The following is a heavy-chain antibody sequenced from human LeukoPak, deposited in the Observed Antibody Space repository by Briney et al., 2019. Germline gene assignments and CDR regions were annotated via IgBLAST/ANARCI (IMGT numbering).Heavy chain of an antibody. CDR2: IRYDGSNK. Sequence: GGSLGLSCAASGFTFSSYGMHWVRQAPGKGLEWVAFIRYDGSNKYYADSVKGRFTISRDNSKNTLYLQMNSLRAEDTAVYYCAKDQGDIVVVPAADHDAFDIWGQGTMVTVSS. CDR1: GFTFSSYG. J-gene: IGHJ3*02. D-gene: IGHD2-2*01. V-gene: IGHV3-30*02. CDR3: AKDQGDIVVVPAADHDAFDI.